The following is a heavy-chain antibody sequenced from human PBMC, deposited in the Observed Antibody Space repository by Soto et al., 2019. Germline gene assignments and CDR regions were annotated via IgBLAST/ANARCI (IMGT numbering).Heavy chain of an antibody. J-gene: IGHJ4*02. D-gene: IGHD1-1*01. V-gene: IGHV4-39*01. Sequence: QLQLQESGPGLVKPAETLSLICTVSGGSITTSTHYWGWIRQPPGKGLEWIGNIYYSGSTYYTPSLKSRATISVETSKNQFSLRLSSVTAADTAVYYCARQRRSATGHADYWGQGTLVTVSP. CDR1: GGSITTSTHY. CDR2: IYYSGST. CDR3: ARQRRSATGHADY.